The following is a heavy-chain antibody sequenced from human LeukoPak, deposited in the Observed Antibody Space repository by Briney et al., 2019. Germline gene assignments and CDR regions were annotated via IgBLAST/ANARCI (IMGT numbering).Heavy chain of an antibody. CDR3: AKDSLADIDY. CDR1: GFIFSTYG. V-gene: IGHV3-30*02. Sequence: GGSLRLSCTASGFIFSTYGMYWVRQAPGKGLEWVAFIRHDGSIKNYADSVKGRSTISRDNSKNTLYLQMNSLRAEDTAVYYCAKDSLADIDYWGQGTLVTVSS. D-gene: IGHD3-16*01. CDR2: IRHDGSIK. J-gene: IGHJ4*02.